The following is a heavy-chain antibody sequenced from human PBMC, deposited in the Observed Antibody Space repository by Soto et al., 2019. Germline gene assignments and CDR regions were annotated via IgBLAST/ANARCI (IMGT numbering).Heavy chain of an antibody. CDR2: IYWDDDK. CDR3: AHRDSPPDLEGQFYPYYYYDGLDV. J-gene: IGHJ6*02. CDR1: GFSLSTGGVG. Sequence: QITLKESGPTLVKPTQTLTLTCTFSGFSLSTGGVGVGWIRQPPGKTLEWLALIYWDDDKRYSPSLKTRLTITKDTSKNQVVLIMTNMDPVDTATYYCAHRDSPPDLEGQFYPYYYYDGLDVWGQGTTVTVSS. V-gene: IGHV2-5*02. D-gene: IGHD1-1*01.